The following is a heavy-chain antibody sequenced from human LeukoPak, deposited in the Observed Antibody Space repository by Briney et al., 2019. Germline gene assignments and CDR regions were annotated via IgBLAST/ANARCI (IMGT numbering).Heavy chain of an antibody. CDR1: GGSISSYY. D-gene: IGHD6-6*01. CDR2: IYYSGST. Sequence: PSETLSLTCTVSGGSISSYYWSWIRQPPGKGLEWIGYIYYSGSTNYNPSLESRVAISVDTSKNQFSLKLSSVTAADTAVYYCARKLFAFDIWGQGTMVTVSS. V-gene: IGHV4-59*01. J-gene: IGHJ3*02. CDR3: ARKLFAFDI.